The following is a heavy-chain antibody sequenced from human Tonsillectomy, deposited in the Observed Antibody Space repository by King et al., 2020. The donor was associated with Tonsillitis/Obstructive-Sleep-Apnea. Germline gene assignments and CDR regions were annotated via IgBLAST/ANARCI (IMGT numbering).Heavy chain of an antibody. CDR1: GFNFSNHG. V-gene: IGHV3-33*01. CDR3: ARNTVNCYYVYMDV. D-gene: IGHD2-21*02. J-gene: IGHJ6*03. CDR2: IWYDGSNK. Sequence: VQSGKSLTLSCAASGFNFSNHGMHWVRQAPGKGLEWVAVIWYDGSNKYHADSVKGRFTISRDNSKNTLYLQMNSLRAEDTAVYYCARNTVNCYYVYMDVWGKGTTVTVSS.